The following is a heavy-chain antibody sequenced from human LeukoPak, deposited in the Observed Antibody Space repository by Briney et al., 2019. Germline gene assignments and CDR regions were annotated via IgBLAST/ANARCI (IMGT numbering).Heavy chain of an antibody. V-gene: IGHV5-51*01. CDR3: ASGALSLPFFDY. CDR2: IYPGDSDT. J-gene: IGHJ4*02. Sequence: GESPKISCKGSGYSFTSYWIGWVGQMPGKVLEWMGIIYPGDSDTRYSPSFQGQVTISADKSISTAYLQLSSLKTSDTAMYYCASGALSLPFFDYWGEETLVTVSS. CDR1: GYSFTSYW. D-gene: IGHD2/OR15-2a*01.